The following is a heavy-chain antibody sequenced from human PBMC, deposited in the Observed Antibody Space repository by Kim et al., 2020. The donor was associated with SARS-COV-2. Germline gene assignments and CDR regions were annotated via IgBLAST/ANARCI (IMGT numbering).Heavy chain of an antibody. V-gene: IGHV6-1*01. Sequence: SQTLSLTCAISGDSVSSNSVAWNWIRQSPSRGLEWLGKTYFKSKWYNDYAVSLKSRITINPDTSKNQFSLQLNSVTPEDTALYYCARSTRGVFDYWGQGTLAPVSS. CDR1: GDSVSSNSVA. CDR2: TYFKSKWYN. D-gene: IGHD5-12*01. J-gene: IGHJ4*02. CDR3: ARSTRGVFDY.